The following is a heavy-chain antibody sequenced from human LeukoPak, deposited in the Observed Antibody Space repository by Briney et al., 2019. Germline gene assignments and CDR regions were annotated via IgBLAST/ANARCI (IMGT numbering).Heavy chain of an antibody. Sequence: PSETLSLTCTVSGGSISSSSYYWGWIRQPPGRGLEWIGSIFYSGSTYYNPSLKSRVTISVDTSKNQFSLKLSSVTAADTAVYYCARGPTLGYCSGGSCHEAIGDYWGQGTLVTVSS. CDR3: ARGPTLGYCSGGSCHEAIGDY. CDR2: IFYSGST. J-gene: IGHJ4*02. CDR1: GGSISSSSYY. D-gene: IGHD2-15*01. V-gene: IGHV4-39*07.